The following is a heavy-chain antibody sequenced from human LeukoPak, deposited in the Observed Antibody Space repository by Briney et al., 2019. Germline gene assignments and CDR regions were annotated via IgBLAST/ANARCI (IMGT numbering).Heavy chain of an antibody. D-gene: IGHD2/OR15-2a*01. CDR1: GYTFTSYY. Sequence: AASVKVSCKASGYTFTSYYMHWVRQAPGQGLEWMGIINPSGGSTSYAQKFQGRVTMTRDMSTSTVYMELSSLRSEDTAVYYCASPLSTALPHDAFDISGQGTMVTVSS. J-gene: IGHJ3*02. CDR2: INPSGGST. CDR3: ASPLSTALPHDAFDI. V-gene: IGHV1-46*01.